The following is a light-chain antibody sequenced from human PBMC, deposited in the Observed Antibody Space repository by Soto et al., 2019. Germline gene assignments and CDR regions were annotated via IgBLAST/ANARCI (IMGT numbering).Light chain of an antibody. CDR2: DTS. CDR1: QSVSSS. Sequence: EIVVTQSPATLSVSPGERVTLSCRASQSVSSSLAWYQQRPGQAPRLLIYDTSTRAPGIAARFSGSGSGTVFTLTISSLQSEDVAVYYCQQYVHWPPGTFGQGTTVEIK. V-gene: IGKV3-15*01. CDR3: QQYVHWPPGT. J-gene: IGKJ1*01.